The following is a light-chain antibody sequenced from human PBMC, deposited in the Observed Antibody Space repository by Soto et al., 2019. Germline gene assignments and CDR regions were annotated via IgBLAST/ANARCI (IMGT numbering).Light chain of an antibody. V-gene: IGLV2-14*01. J-gene: IGLJ1*01. CDR2: EVT. CDR1: SSDIGAYDY. Sequence: QSVLTQPASVSGSPGQSITISCTGTSSDIGAYDYVSWFQQHPDKAPKLMISEVTNRPSGVSDRFSGSKSGNAASLTISGLQADDEADYYCISYTVSRSYVFGPGTKVTVL. CDR3: ISYTVSRSYV.